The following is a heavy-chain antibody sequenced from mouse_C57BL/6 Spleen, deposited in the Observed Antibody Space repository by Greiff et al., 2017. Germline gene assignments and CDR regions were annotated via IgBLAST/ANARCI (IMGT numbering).Heavy chain of an antibody. CDR1: GYSFTGYY. J-gene: IGHJ2*01. Sequence: EVQLQQSGPELVKPGASVKISCKASGYSFTGYYMNWVKQSPEQSLEWIGEINPSTGGTTYNQKFKAKATLTVDKSSSTAYMQLKSLTSEDSAVYYCARRGNGYYVYDYWGQGTTLTVSS. CDR2: INPSTGGT. D-gene: IGHD2-3*01. V-gene: IGHV1-42*01. CDR3: ARRGNGYYVYDY.